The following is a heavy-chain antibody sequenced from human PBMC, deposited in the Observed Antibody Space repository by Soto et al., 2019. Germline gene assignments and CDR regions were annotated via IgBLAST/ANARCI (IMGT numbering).Heavy chain of an antibody. Sequence: GGSLRLSCAASGFTFSSYWMSWVRQAPGKWLEWVANIKQDGSEKYYVDSVKGRFTISRDNAKNSLYLQMNSLRAEDTAVYYCAGEGSYYDSSGYSFDAFDIWGQGXMVTV. CDR1: GFTFSSYW. CDR3: AGEGSYYDSSGYSFDAFDI. CDR2: IKQDGSEK. V-gene: IGHV3-7*01. D-gene: IGHD3-22*01. J-gene: IGHJ3*02.